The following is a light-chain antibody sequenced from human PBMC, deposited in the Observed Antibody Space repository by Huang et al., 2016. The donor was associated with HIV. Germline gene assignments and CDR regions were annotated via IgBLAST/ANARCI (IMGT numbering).Light chain of an antibody. CDR3: QQYNDWSPLT. CDR1: QGVRTN. V-gene: IGKV3D-15*01. Sequence: EIVMTQSPASLSASLGERATLSCRASQGVRTNLAWYQQKPGQAPTLLIFGASTRATGTPPRFSGSGSGTEFTLTITSLQSADSAVYYCQQYNDWSPLTFGGGTKVEI. J-gene: IGKJ4*01. CDR2: GAS.